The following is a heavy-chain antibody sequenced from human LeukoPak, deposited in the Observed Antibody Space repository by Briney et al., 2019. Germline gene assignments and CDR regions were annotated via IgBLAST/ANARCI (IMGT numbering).Heavy chain of an antibody. CDR3: ARGSRFDY. V-gene: IGHV3-48*01. CDR1: GFTFDDYG. CDR2: ISSSSSTI. J-gene: IGHJ4*02. D-gene: IGHD6-13*01. Sequence: GGSLRLSCAASGFTFDDYGMSWVRQTPGKGLEWVSYISSSSSTIYYADSVKGRFTISRDNAKNSPYLQMNSLRAEDTAVYYCARGSRFDYWGQGTLVTVSS.